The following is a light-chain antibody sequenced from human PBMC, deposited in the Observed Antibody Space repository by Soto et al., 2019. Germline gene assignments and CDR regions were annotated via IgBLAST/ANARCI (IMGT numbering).Light chain of an antibody. CDR1: QSVTSSS. CDR2: GAS. CDR3: QQHSSSPPAHT. J-gene: IGKJ2*01. V-gene: IGKV3-20*01. Sequence: EIVLTQSPGTLSLSPGERATLSCRASQSVTSSSLAWYQQKPGQAPRLLIYGASSSASGIPDRFSGSGSGTDFTLAISRLEPEDFAVDYCQQHSSSPPAHTFGQGTKLEIQ.